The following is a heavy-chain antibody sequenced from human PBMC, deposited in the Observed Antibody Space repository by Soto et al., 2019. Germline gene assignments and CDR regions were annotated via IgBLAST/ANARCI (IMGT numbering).Heavy chain of an antibody. CDR1: GYTFTSYD. J-gene: IGHJ6*03. CDR2: MNPNSGNT. CDR3: ARGQQYYDFWSGYSRRDFYYYYMDV. Sequence: ASVKVSCKASGYTFTSYDINWVRQATGQGLEWMGWMNPNSGNTGYAQKFQGRVTMTRNTSISTAYMELSSLRSEDTAVYYCARGQQYYDFWSGYSRRDFYYYYMDVWGQGTTVTVSS. V-gene: IGHV1-8*01. D-gene: IGHD3-3*01.